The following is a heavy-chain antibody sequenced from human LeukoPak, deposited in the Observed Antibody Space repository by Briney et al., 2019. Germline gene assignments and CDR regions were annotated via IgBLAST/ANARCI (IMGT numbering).Heavy chain of an antibody. CDR3: AADLSNPRMGASYLDS. V-gene: IGHV1-58*01. CDR2: IIVGSGAT. J-gene: IGHJ4*02. Sequence: SVKVSCKASGFTSTNFAVQRVRQARGQRLEWIGWIIVGSGATKCAQDFQERVTITRDLSTSTLYMELRSLTSEDTAVYYCAADLSNPRMGASYLDSWGQGTLVTVSS. CDR1: GFTSTNFA. D-gene: IGHD3-16*01.